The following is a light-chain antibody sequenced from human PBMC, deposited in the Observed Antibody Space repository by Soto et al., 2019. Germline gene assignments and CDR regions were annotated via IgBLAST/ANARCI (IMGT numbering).Light chain of an antibody. CDR2: DAS. J-gene: IGKJ4*01. Sequence: EIVLTQSPATLSLSPGERATLSCRASQSVSSYLAWYQQKPGQAPRLLIYDASNRATGIPARFSGSGSGTDFTLTISSLEPEDFAVYYCQQGSNWPPLTFGGGTKVESK. CDR1: QSVSSY. V-gene: IGKV3-11*01. CDR3: QQGSNWPPLT.